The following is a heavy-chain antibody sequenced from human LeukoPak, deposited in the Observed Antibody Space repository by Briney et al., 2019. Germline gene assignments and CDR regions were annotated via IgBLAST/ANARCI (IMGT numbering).Heavy chain of an antibody. D-gene: IGHD1-26*01. CDR3: ARGMTRWGVGATDWFDP. J-gene: IGHJ5*02. Sequence: SQTLSLTCAISGDSVSSNSATWNWIRQSPSRGLEWLGRTYYRSKWYNDYAVSVKSRITINPDTSKNQFSLQLNSVTPEDTAVYYCARGMTRWGVGATDWFDPWGQGTLVTVSS. CDR1: GDSVSSNSAT. V-gene: IGHV6-1*01. CDR2: TYYRSKWYN.